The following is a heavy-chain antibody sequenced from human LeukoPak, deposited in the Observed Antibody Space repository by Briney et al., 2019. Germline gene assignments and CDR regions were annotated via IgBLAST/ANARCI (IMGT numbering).Heavy chain of an antibody. D-gene: IGHD6-13*01. CDR3: AKSTSSWLPEY. Sequence: QPGGSLRLSCAASGFTFTASWMNWVRQAPGKGLEWVASIKEDGSEKYYVDSVKGRFTISRDNSKNTLYLQMNTLTAEDTAVYYCAKSTSSWLPEYWGQGTLVTVSS. V-gene: IGHV3-7*01. CDR2: IKEDGSEK. J-gene: IGHJ4*02. CDR1: GFTFTASW.